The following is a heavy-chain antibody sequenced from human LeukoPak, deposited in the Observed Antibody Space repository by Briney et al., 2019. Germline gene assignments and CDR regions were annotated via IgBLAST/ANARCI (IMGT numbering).Heavy chain of an antibody. D-gene: IGHD6-13*01. J-gene: IGHJ6*02. Sequence: GRSLRLSSAASGFTFSSYAMHWVRQAPGKGLEWVAVISYDGSNKYYADSVKGRFTISRDNSKNTLYLQMNSLRAEDTAVYYCARSLPYSSSWYLDYYYYGMDVWGQGTTVTVSS. CDR2: ISYDGSNK. CDR3: ARSLPYSSSWYLDYYYYGMDV. V-gene: IGHV3-30-3*01. CDR1: GFTFSSYA.